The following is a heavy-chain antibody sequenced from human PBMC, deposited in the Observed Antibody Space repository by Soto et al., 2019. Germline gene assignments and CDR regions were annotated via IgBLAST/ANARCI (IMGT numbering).Heavy chain of an antibody. CDR2: ISSSSSHV. Sequence: EVQLVESGGGLVRPGGSLRLSCITSGLRFSGYSMNWVRQAPGRGLEWVSAISSSSSHVFYADSAKGRFTISRDNDKNTLHRQMNSRRAGDTAFYYCVTDQWGVGSNDYWGQGTRVTVSS. CDR3: VTDQWGVGSNDY. D-gene: IGHD1-26*01. V-gene: IGHV3-21*01. J-gene: IGHJ4*02. CDR1: GLRFSGYS.